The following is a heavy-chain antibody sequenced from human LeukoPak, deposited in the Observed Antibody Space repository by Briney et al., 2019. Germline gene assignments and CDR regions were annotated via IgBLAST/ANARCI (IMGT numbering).Heavy chain of an antibody. CDR1: GFTFSSYS. Sequence: PGGSLRLSCAASGFTFSSYSMNWVRQAPGKGLEWVSAISGSGGSTYYADSVKGRFTISRDNSKNTLYLQMNSLRAEDTAVYYCAKDPRYSSSWYRSDYWGQGTLVTVSS. V-gene: IGHV3-23*01. J-gene: IGHJ4*02. CDR2: ISGSGGST. CDR3: AKDPRYSSSWYRSDY. D-gene: IGHD6-13*01.